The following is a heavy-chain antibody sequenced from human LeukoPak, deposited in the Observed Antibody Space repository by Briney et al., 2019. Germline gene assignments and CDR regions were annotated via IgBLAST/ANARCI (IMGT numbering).Heavy chain of an antibody. CDR2: IIPIFGTT. Sequence: GASVKVPCKASGGTFSSYAINWVRQAPGQGLEWMGGIIPIFGTTNYAQKFQGRVTITADESTSTVYMELGSLRSEDTAVYYCARGGTGDTRGSWFDPWGQGTLVTVSS. CDR1: GGTFSSYA. J-gene: IGHJ5*02. V-gene: IGHV1-69*13. D-gene: IGHD1-1*01. CDR3: ARGGTGDTRGSWFDP.